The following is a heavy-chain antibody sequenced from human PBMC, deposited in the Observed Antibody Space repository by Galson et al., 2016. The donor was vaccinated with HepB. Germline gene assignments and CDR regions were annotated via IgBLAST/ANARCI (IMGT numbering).Heavy chain of an antibody. CDR2: IYPGDSDT. Sequence: QSGAEVKKPGESLKISCKGSGYRFTTYWIGWVRQMPGKGLEWMGFIYPGDSDTRYSQSFQGQVTISADKSISTAYLQWSSLKASDTAMYYCGRPSSVVNDSPHDYWGQGTLVTVSS. D-gene: IGHD6-6*01. CDR1: GYRFTTYW. J-gene: IGHJ4*02. CDR3: GRPSSVVNDSPHDY. V-gene: IGHV5-51*01.